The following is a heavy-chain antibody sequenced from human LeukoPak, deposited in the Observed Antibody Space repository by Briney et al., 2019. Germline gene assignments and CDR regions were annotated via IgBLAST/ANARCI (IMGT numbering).Heavy chain of an antibody. Sequence: SETLSLTCTVSGGSISSGDYYWSWIRQPPGKGLEWIGYIYYSGSTYYNPSLKSRVTISVDTSKNQFSLKLSSVTAADTAVYYRAREYYDILTGYYRGFDYWGQGTLVTVSS. CDR2: IYYSGST. D-gene: IGHD3-9*01. CDR3: AREYYDILTGYYRGFDY. CDR1: GGSISSGDYY. V-gene: IGHV4-30-4*08. J-gene: IGHJ4*02.